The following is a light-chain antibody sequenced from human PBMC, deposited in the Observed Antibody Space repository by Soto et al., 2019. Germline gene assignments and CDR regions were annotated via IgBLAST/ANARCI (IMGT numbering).Light chain of an antibody. CDR1: QSVSSN. Sequence: EIVMTQSPATLSVSPGERATLCCRASQSVSSNLAWYQQKPGQAPRLLIYGASTRATGIPARFSGSGSGTEFTLTISSLQSEAFAVYYCQQYNNWPPVTFGGGTKVEIK. V-gene: IGKV3-15*01. J-gene: IGKJ4*01. CDR3: QQYNNWPPVT. CDR2: GAS.